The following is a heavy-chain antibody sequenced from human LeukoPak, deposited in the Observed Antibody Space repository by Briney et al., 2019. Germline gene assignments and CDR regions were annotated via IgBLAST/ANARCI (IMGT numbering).Heavy chain of an antibody. J-gene: IGHJ1*01. V-gene: IGHV4-59*08. Sequence: SETLSLTCTVSGGSINNYYWSWVRQPPGKGLEWIGSIHHSGSTNYNPSLKSRVTISLDTSKNQFSLKLSSVTAADTAVYYCARAYGGNSQYFQHWGQGTLVTVSS. CDR1: GGSINNYY. D-gene: IGHD4-23*01. CDR3: ARAYGGNSQYFQH. CDR2: IHHSGST.